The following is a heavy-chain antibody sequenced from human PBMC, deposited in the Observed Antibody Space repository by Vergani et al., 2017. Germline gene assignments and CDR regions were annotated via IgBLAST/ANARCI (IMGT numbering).Heavy chain of an antibody. D-gene: IGHD4-23*01. J-gene: IGHJ4*02. Sequence: QVQLQESGPGLVKPSQTLSLTCTVSGCSISSGDYYWSWIRQPPGKGLEWIGYIYYSGSTYYNPSLKSRVTISVDTSKNQFSLKLSSVTAADTAVYYCARGIXDYGGNSLQYYFDYWGQGTLVTVSS. CDR2: IYYSGST. V-gene: IGHV4-30-4*08. CDR3: ARGIXDYGGNSLQYYFDY. CDR1: GCSISSGDYY.